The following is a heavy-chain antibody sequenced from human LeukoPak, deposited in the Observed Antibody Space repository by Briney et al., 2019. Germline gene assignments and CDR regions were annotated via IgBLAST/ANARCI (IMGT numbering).Heavy chain of an antibody. Sequence: PGGSLRLSCAAPGFTFSSYAMSWVRQAPGKGLEWVSAISGSGGSTYYADSVKGRFTISRDNSKNTLYLQMNSLRAEDTAVYYCAKAPTQSYYYGMDVWGQGTTVTVSS. CDR1: GFTFSSYA. V-gene: IGHV3-23*01. CDR2: ISGSGGST. J-gene: IGHJ6*02. CDR3: AKAPTQSYYYGMDV.